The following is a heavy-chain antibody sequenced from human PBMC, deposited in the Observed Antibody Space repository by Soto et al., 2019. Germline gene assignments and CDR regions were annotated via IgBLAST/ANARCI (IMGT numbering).Heavy chain of an antibody. J-gene: IGHJ4*02. CDR3: ARESHDDILTGLGDY. V-gene: IGHV1-46*03. CDR1: GYTFTSYY. D-gene: IGHD3-9*01. Sequence: ASVKVSCKASGYTFTSYYMHWVRQAPGQGLEWMGIINPSGGSTSYAQKFQGRVTMTRDTSTSTVYMELSSLRSEDTAVYYCARESHDDILTGLGDYWGQGTLVTVSS. CDR2: INPSGGST.